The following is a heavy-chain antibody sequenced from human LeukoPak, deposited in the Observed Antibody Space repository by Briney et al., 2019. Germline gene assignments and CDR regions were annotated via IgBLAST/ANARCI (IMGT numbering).Heavy chain of an antibody. J-gene: IGHJ4*02. Sequence: SETLSLTCAVYGGSFSGYYWSWIRQPPGKGLEWIGEINHSGSTNYNPSLKSRVTISVDTSKNQFSLKLSSVTAADTAVYYCAREPIAAAGLDYWGQGALVTVSS. V-gene: IGHV4-34*01. D-gene: IGHD6-13*01. CDR3: AREPIAAAGLDY. CDR1: GGSFSGYY. CDR2: INHSGST.